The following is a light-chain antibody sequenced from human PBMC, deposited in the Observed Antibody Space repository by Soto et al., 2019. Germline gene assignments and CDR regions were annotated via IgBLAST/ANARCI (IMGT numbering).Light chain of an antibody. CDR3: SSHAGSSVV. V-gene: IGLV2-11*01. Sequence: QSALTQARSVSGCPGQSVTISCTGTSSDVGGYNYVSWYQQHPGKAPKLMIYDVTTRPSGVPDRFSGSKSGNTASLTISGLQAEDEADYYCSSHAGSSVVFGTGTKATVL. J-gene: IGLJ1*01. CDR1: SSDVGGYNY. CDR2: DVT.